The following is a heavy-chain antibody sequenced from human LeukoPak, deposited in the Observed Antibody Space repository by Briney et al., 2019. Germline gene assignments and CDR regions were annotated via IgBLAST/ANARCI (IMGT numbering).Heavy chain of an antibody. J-gene: IGHJ4*02. V-gene: IGHV3-23*01. CDR2: ISGGGGST. CDR1: GFTFSSYA. D-gene: IGHD2-15*01. CDR3: AKDRGYCRGGSCYNFDY. Sequence: PGGSLRLSCAASGFTFSSYAVSWVRQAPGKGLEWVSGISGGGGSTWYADSVEGRFTISRDNSKNTLFPQMNSLRAEDTAVYFCAKDRGYCRGGSCYNFDYWGQGTLVTVSS.